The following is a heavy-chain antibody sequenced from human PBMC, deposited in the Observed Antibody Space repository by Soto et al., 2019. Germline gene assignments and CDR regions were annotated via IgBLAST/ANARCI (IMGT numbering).Heavy chain of an antibody. CDR3: AGGPRGYSANVGA. J-gene: IGHJ5*02. D-gene: IGHD5-12*01. CDR2: INHSGST. Sequence: ECLSLTGSVYGGSFSAYYWSWIRQPPGKGLEWIGEINHSGSTNYNPSLKSRVTISVDTSKNQFSLKLSSVTAADTAVYYCAGGPRGYSANVGAWGQGTLVTVYS. V-gene: IGHV4-34*01. CDR1: GGSFSAYY.